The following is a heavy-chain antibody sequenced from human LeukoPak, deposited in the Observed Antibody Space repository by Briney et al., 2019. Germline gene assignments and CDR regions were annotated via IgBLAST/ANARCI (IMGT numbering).Heavy chain of an antibody. Sequence: GGSLRLSCAASGFTFSSYGMHWLRQAPGKGLEWVAFIRYDGSNKYYADSVKGRLTISRDNSKNTLYLQMNSLRAEDTAVYYCAKDSGLFYYYMDVWGKGTTVTVSS. CDR1: GFTFSSYG. CDR3: AKDSGLFYYYMDV. D-gene: IGHD3-10*01. CDR2: IRYDGSNK. J-gene: IGHJ6*03. V-gene: IGHV3-30*02.